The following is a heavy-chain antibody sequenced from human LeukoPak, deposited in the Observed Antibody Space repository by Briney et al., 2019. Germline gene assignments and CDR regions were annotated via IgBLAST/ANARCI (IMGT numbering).Heavy chain of an antibody. J-gene: IGHJ4*02. CDR3: ARRCGGDCYSSFDY. CDR2: ISAYNGNT. CDR1: GYPFTSYG. Sequence: ASVKVSCKASGYPFTSYGFSWVRQAPGQGLEWMGWISAYNGNTNYAQRLQGRVTMTTDTSTSTAYMELRSLRSDDTAVYYCARRCGGDCYSSFDYWGQGTLVTVSS. V-gene: IGHV1-18*01. D-gene: IGHD2-21*02.